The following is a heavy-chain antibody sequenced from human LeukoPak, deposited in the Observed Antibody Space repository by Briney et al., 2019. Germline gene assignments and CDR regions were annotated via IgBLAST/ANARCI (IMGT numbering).Heavy chain of an antibody. D-gene: IGHD3-22*01. CDR1: GFTFSSYS. CDR3: VRLWDNSGFFGY. V-gene: IGHV3-21*01. CDR2: ISSSSSYI. J-gene: IGHJ4*02. Sequence: GGSLRLSCAASGFTFSSYSMNWVRQAPGKGLEWVSSISSSSSYIYYADSMKGRFTISRDNAENSLFLQLNSLGADDTAVYYCVRLWDNSGFFGYWGQGALVTVSS.